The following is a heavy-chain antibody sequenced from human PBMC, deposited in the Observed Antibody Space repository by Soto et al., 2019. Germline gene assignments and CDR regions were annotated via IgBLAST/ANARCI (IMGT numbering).Heavy chain of an antibody. J-gene: IGHJ4*02. Sequence: QVQLVQSGAEVKKPGSSVKVSCKASGGTFSSYTISWVRQAPGQGLEWMGRIIPILGIANYAQKFQGRVTITADKSTSKAYMELSSLRSEGTAVYFCATLRGDGYNDYGGQGTLVTVSS. D-gene: IGHD3-10*01. CDR2: IIPILGIA. CDR1: GGTFSSYT. V-gene: IGHV1-69*02. CDR3: ATLRGDGYNDY.